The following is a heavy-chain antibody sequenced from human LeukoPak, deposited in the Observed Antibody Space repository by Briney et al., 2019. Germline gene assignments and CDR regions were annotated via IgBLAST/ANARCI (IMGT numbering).Heavy chain of an antibody. D-gene: IGHD2-2*01. CDR1: GFSFGGSW. CDR3: ARDWGVPAAPFDY. CDR2: INQDEREI. Sequence: GGSLRLTCAASGFSFGGSWMSWVRQAPGKGLEWVANINQDEREIFYADSVKGRFTIFRDNAKNSLYVQMNSLRVEDTAVYYCARDWGVPAAPFDYWGQGTLVTVSS. J-gene: IGHJ4*02. V-gene: IGHV3-7*01.